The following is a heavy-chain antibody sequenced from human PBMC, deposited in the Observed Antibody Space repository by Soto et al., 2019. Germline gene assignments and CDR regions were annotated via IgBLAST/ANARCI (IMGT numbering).Heavy chain of an antibody. CDR1: GGSFSGYY. V-gene: IGHV4-34*01. CDR3: ARGPPTIFGVVYYYYMDV. D-gene: IGHD3-3*01. J-gene: IGHJ6*03. Sequence: SETLSLTCAVYGGSFSGYYWSWIRQPPGKGLEWIGEINHSGSTNYNPSLKSRVTISVDTSKNQFSLKLSSVTAADTAVYYCARGPPTIFGVVYYYYMDVWGNGTTVTVSS. CDR2: INHSGST.